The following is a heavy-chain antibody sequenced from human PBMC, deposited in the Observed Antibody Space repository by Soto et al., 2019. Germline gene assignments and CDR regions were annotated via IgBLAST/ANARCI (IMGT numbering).Heavy chain of an antibody. CDR3: ARDAGSSSGWFDP. J-gene: IGHJ5*02. CDR2: IYSGGST. D-gene: IGHD6-6*01. Sequence: EVQLVESGGGLIQPGGSLRLSCAASGFTVSSNYMSWVRQAPGKGLEWVSVIYSGGSTYYADSVKGRFTISRDNSKNTLYLQMNSLRAEDTAVYYCARDAGSSSGWFDPWGQGTLVTVSS. CDR1: GFTVSSNY. V-gene: IGHV3-53*01.